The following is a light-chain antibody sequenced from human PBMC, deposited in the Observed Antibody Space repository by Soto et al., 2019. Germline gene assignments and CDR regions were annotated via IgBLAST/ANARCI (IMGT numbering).Light chain of an antibody. J-gene: IGLJ1*01. CDR2: DNN. V-gene: IGLV1-51*01. CDR1: NSNIGRSY. CDR3: GAWDRSLNGYV. Sequence: QSALTQPPSVSAAPGQKLTISCSGNNSNIGRSYLSWYQQLPGTAPKLLIYDNNKRPSGTPHRFSGSKSGTSATLDITGLQTGDEADYYCGAWDRSLNGYVFGTGTKVTVL.